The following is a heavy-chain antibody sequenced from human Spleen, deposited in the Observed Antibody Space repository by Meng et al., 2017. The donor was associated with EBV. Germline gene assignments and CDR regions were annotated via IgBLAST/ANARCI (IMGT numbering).Heavy chain of an antibody. J-gene: IGHJ4*02. Sequence: QLEVQVSGPGPAKPSDPLSLPCTASGASITLSISYWAWIRQPPGKGLEWLGRIYRSGATYHNPSLKSRVTISVATLKNQFFLKLNSVTAADTAVYYCARLGDYGEYFFDYWGLGTLVTVSS. CDR3: ARLGDYGEYFFDY. D-gene: IGHD4-17*01. CDR2: IYRSGAT. V-gene: IGHV4-39*01. CDR1: GASITLSISY.